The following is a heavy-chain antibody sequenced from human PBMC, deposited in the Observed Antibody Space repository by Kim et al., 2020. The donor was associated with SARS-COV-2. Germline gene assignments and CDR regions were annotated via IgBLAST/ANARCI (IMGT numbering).Heavy chain of an antibody. Sequence: ASVKVSCKASGYTFTSYAMHWVRQAPGQRLEWMGWINAGNGNTKYSQKFQGRVTITRDTSASTAYMELSSLRSEDTAVYYCARGSPGLWFGELLYPLDYWGQGTLVTVSS. CDR3: ARGSPGLWFGELLYPLDY. CDR2: INAGNGNT. J-gene: IGHJ4*02. CDR1: GYTFTSYA. V-gene: IGHV1-3*01. D-gene: IGHD3-10*01.